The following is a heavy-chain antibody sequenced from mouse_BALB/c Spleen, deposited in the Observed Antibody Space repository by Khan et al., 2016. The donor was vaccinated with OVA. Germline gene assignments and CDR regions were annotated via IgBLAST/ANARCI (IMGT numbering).Heavy chain of an antibody. V-gene: IGHV1S137*01. J-gene: IGHJ3*01. CDR2: ICTNYGDA. CDR1: GYTFTDYA. Sequence: QVQLQQSGAELVRPGVSLKISCKASGYTFTDYAMHWVKQTPAKSLEWIGVICTNYGDADYNQTFKGKASMTVDRAYSTVYLELARLTSEDPAIYYCVRGGKFDYWGQGTLVTVSA. CDR3: VRGGKFDY. D-gene: IGHD1-1*02.